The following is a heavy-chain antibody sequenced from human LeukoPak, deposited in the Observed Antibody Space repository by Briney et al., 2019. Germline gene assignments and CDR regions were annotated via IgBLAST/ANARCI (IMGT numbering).Heavy chain of an antibody. Sequence: GGSLRLSCAASGFTFSSYAMHWVRQAPGKGLEWVAVISYDGSNKYYADSVKGRFTISRDNAKNSLYLQMNSLRAEDTAVYYCARDAHYGDPGRDIWGQGTMVTVSS. CDR2: ISYDGSNK. CDR3: ARDAHYGDPGRDI. D-gene: IGHD4-17*01. J-gene: IGHJ3*02. V-gene: IGHV3-30-3*01. CDR1: GFTFSSYA.